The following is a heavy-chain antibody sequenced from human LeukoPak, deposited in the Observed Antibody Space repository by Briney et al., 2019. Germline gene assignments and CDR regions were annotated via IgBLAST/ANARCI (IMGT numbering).Heavy chain of an antibody. D-gene: IGHD3-10*01. CDR1: GFPFSSYS. J-gene: IGHJ4*02. V-gene: IGHV3-21*01. CDR3: ARAGDGSGSSTDY. Sequence: GGSLRLSCAASGFPFSSYSMNWVRQAPGKGLEWASSISSSSSYIYYADSVKGRFTISRDNAKNSLYLQMNSLRAEDTAVYYCARAGDGSGSSTDYWGQGTLVTVSS. CDR2: ISSSSSYI.